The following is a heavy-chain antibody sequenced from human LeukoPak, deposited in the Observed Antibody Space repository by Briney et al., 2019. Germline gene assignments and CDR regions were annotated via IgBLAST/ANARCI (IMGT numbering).Heavy chain of an antibody. CDR1: GGTFSSYA. CDR2: IIPIFGTA. Sequence: SVKASCKASGGTFSSYAITWVRQAPGQGLEWMGRIIPIFGTANYAQKFQGRVTITTDESTSTAYMELSTLRSDDTAVYYCARERPPGDSSNWFLEGYFDIWGQGTLVTVSS. D-gene: IGHD6-13*01. J-gene: IGHJ4*02. V-gene: IGHV1-69*05. CDR3: ARERPPGDSSNWFLEGYFDI.